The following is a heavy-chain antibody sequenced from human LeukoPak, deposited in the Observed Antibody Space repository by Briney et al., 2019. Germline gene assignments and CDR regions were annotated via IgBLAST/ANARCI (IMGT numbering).Heavy chain of an antibody. Sequence: QPGRSLRLSCAASGFTFSSYAMHWVRQAPGKGLEWVAVISYDGSNKYYADSVKGRFTISRDNSKNTLYLQMNSLRAEDTAVYYCAKEGYDFWSGYTQRHFDYWGQGTLVTVSS. CDR3: AKEGYDFWSGYTQRHFDY. V-gene: IGHV3-30*04. CDR2: ISYDGSNK. CDR1: GFTFSSYA. D-gene: IGHD3-3*01. J-gene: IGHJ4*02.